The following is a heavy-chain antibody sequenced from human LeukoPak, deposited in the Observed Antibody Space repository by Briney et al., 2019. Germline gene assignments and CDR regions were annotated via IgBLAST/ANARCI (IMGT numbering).Heavy chain of an antibody. J-gene: IGHJ4*02. V-gene: IGHV3-48*01. Sequence: GGSLRLSCAASGFTFSSYSMNWVRQAPGKGLEWVSYISSSSSTIYYADSVKGRFTISRDNSKNTLYLQMNSLRAEDTAVYYCAKHPYRVVVAPTFDYWGQGTLVTVSS. CDR3: AKHPYRVVVAPTFDY. CDR1: GFTFSSYS. D-gene: IGHD2-15*01. CDR2: ISSSSSTI.